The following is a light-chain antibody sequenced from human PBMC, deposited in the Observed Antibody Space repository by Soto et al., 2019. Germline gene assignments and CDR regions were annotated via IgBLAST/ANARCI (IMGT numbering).Light chain of an antibody. CDR1: QGVSSY. Sequence: EIVMAQSPATLSLSAGERATLSCRASQGVSSYLAWYQQKPGQAPRLLIYAVSTRATGIPDRFSGSGSGTDFALTISRLEPEDFAVYHCQQYVGSPQTFGQGTKVDI. CDR2: AVS. J-gene: IGKJ1*01. V-gene: IGKV3-20*01. CDR3: QQYVGSPQT.